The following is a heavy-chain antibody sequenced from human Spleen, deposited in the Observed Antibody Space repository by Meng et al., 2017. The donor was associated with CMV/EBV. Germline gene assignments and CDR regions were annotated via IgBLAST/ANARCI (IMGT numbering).Heavy chain of an antibody. D-gene: IGHD3-9*01. V-gene: IGHV4-59*01. J-gene: IGHJ4*02. Sequence: GSLRLSCTVSGGSISSYYWSWIRQPPGKGLEWIGYIYYSGSTNYNPSLKSRVTISVDTSKNQFSLKLSSVTAADTAVYYCARSRQYYDILTGYSPFFDYWGQGTLVTVSS. CDR3: ARSRQYYDILTGYSPFFDY. CDR1: GGSISSYY. CDR2: IYYSGST.